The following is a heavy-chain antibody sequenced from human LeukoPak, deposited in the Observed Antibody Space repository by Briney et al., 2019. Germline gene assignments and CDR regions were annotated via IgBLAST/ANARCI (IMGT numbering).Heavy chain of an antibody. D-gene: IGHD6-13*01. V-gene: IGHV4-61*02. CDR2: IYTSGST. Sequence: PSQTLSLTCTVSGGSISSGSYYWSWIRQPAGKGLEWIGRIYTSGSTNYNPSLKSRVTISVDTSKNQFSLRLSSVTAADTAVYYCARVFGSSWYGYYYYMDVWGKGTTVTISS. CDR1: GGSISSGSYY. CDR3: ARVFGSSWYGYYYYMDV. J-gene: IGHJ6*03.